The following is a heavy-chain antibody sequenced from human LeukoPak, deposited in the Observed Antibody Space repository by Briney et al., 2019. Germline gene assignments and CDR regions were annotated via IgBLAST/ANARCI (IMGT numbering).Heavy chain of an antibody. J-gene: IGHJ3*02. Sequence: SVKVSCKASGDTFSSYAISWVRQAPGQGLEWMGRIIPIFGTANYAQKFQGRVTITTDESTSTAYMELSSLRSEDTAVYYCARDSLGYCSGGSCYSGAFDIWGQGTMVTVSS. CDR1: GDTFSSYA. CDR3: ARDSLGYCSGGSCYSGAFDI. CDR2: IIPIFGTA. V-gene: IGHV1-69*05. D-gene: IGHD2-15*01.